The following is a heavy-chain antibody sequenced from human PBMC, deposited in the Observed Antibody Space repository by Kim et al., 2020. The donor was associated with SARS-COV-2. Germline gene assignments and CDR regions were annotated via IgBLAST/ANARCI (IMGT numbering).Heavy chain of an antibody. CDR1: GGSFSGYY. CDR2: INHSGST. D-gene: IGHD5-18*01. J-gene: IGHJ4*02. CDR3: ARSHGRHTAMADFDY. Sequence: SETLSLTCAVYGGSFSGYYWSWIRQPPGKGLEWIGEINHSGSTNYNPSLKSRVTISVDTSKNQFSLKLSSVTAADTAVYYCARSHGRHTAMADFDYWGQGTLVTVSS. V-gene: IGHV4-34*01.